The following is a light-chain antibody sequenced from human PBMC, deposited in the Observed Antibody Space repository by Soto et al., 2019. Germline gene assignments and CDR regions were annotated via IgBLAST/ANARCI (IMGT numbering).Light chain of an antibody. Sequence: QTVVTQEPSFSVSPGGTVTLTCGLSSGSVSTSYYPSWYQQTPGQAPRTLIYSTNTRSSGVPDRFSGSILRNKAALTITGAQADDESDYFCVLYIGSGISVFGGGTQLTVL. CDR2: STN. CDR3: VLYIGSGISV. V-gene: IGLV8-61*01. J-gene: IGLJ2*01. CDR1: SGSVSTSYY.